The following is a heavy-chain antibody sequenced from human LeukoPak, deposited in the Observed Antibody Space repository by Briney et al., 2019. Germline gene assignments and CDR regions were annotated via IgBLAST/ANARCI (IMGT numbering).Heavy chain of an antibody. CDR2: IQNHGNDK. D-gene: IGHD3-10*01. CDR1: GFTFGTQG. V-gene: IGHV3-30*02. J-gene: IGHJ4*02. CDR3: ARESGRSRVGELLRD. Sequence: PGGSLRLSCAASGFTFGTQGMHWVRQAPGKGLEWVTFIQNHGNDKRYADSVKGRFTVSRDNSKNTLYLQINSLRAEDTAMYYCARESGRSRVGELLRDWGQGTLVTVSS.